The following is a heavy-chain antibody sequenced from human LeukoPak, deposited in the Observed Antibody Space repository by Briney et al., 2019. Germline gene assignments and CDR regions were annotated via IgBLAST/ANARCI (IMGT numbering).Heavy chain of an antibody. CDR2: ISGSGGST. J-gene: IGHJ4*02. V-gene: IGHV3-23*01. CDR1: GFTFSSYA. D-gene: IGHD3-16*01. Sequence: GGSLRLSCAASGFTFSSYAMSWVRPAPGKGLEWVSAISGSGGSTYYADSVKGRFTISRDNSKNTLYLQMNSLRAEDTAVYYCAKDPRRVARNPLGDDYWGQGTLVTVSS. CDR3: AKDPRRVARNPLGDDY.